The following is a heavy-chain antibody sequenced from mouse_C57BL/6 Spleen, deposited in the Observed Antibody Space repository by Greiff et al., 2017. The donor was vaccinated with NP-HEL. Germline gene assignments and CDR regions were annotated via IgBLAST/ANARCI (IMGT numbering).Heavy chain of an antibody. CDR1: GFNIKDDY. J-gene: IGHJ2*01. CDR3: TQLLRPDY. Sequence: EVQLQQSGAELVRPGASVKLSCTASGFNIKDDYMHWVKQRPEPGLEWIGWIDPENGDTEYASKFQGKATITADTSSNTAYLQLSSLTSEDTAVYYCTQLLRPDYWGQGTTLTVSS. D-gene: IGHD1-2*01. CDR2: IDPENGDT. V-gene: IGHV14-4*01.